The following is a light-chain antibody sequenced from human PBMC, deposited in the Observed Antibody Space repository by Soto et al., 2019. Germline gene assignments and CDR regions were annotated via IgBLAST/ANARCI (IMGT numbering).Light chain of an antibody. CDR2: DAS. J-gene: IGKJ5*01. CDR1: QSVSRY. Sequence: EIVLTQYPATLSLSPGERATRSCRTSQSVSRYFAWYQQKPGRATRLLIYDASNRATDIPARFIGSGSGTDFTLTISSLEPEDCAVYYCQQRSNWPITFGQGTRLEIK. CDR3: QQRSNWPIT. V-gene: IGKV3-11*01.